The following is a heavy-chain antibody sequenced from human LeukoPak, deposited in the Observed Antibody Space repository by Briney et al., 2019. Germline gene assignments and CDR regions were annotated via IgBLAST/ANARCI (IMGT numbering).Heavy chain of an antibody. Sequence: PGGSLRLSCAASGFTFSSYSMSWVRQAPGKGLEWVAFIRYDGSNKYYADSVKGRFTISRDNSKNTLYLQMNSLRAEDTAVYYCARDSSSWYFISYYYYMDVWGKGTTVTISS. CDR2: IRYDGSNK. J-gene: IGHJ6*03. CDR3: ARDSSSWYFISYYYYMDV. CDR1: GFTFSSYS. V-gene: IGHV3-30*02. D-gene: IGHD6-13*01.